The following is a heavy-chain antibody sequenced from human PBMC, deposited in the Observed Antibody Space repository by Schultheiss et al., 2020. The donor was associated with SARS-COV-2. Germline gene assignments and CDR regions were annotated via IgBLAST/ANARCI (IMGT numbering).Heavy chain of an antibody. V-gene: IGHV2-70*10. CDR3: ARIHDYGDPGSAFDI. CDR1: GGSISSYY. J-gene: IGHJ3*02. D-gene: IGHD4-17*01. CDR2: IDWDDDK. Sequence: TLSLTCTVSGGSISSYYWSWIRQPPGKGLEWIARIDWDDDKYYSTSLKTRLTISKDTSKNQVVLTMTNMDPVDTATYYCARIHDYGDPGSAFDIWGQGTMVTVSS.